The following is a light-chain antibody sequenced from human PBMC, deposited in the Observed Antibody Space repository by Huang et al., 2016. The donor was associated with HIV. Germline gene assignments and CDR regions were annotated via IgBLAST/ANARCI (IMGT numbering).Light chain of an antibody. CDR2: GAS. V-gene: IGKV3-15*01. J-gene: IGKJ1*01. CDR1: QSVSSN. CDR3: QQYNNWPPWA. Sequence: EIVMTQSPATLSVSPGARATLSCRASQSVSSNLAWYQQKPGQAPRLRIYGASTRATGIPTMFSGSGSGTEFTLTISSLQSEDFAVYYCQQYNNWPPWAFGQGTKVEIK.